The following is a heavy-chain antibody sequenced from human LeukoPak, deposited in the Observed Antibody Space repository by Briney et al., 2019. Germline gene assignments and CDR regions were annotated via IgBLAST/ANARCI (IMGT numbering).Heavy chain of an antibody. CDR2: IIPIFGTA. V-gene: IGHV1-69*06. J-gene: IGHJ5*02. CDR3: ASTYCGGDCYSLNWFDP. Sequence: ASVKVSCKASGGTFSSYAISWVRQAPGQGLEWMGGIIPIFGTANYAQKFQGRVTITADKSTSTAYMELSSLRSEDTAVYYCASTYCGGDCYSLNWFDPWGQGTLVTVSS. CDR1: GGTFSSYA. D-gene: IGHD2-21*02.